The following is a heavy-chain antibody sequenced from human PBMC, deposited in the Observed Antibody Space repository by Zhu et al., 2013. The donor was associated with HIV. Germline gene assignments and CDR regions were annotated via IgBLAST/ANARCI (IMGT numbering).Heavy chain of an antibody. J-gene: IGHJ6*02. CDR2: INPNSGGT. D-gene: IGHD5-18*01. Sequence: QVQLVQSGAEVKKPGASVKVSCKASGYTFTGYYLHWVRQAPGQGLEWMGWINPNSGGTKYAQKFLGRVAMTRDTSTNTVYMELSSLTSEDTAVYYCARGRDRGYHYGPAMDVWGQGTTVTVSS. CDR1: GYTFTGYY. V-gene: IGHV1-2*02. CDR3: ARGRDRGYHYGPAMDV.